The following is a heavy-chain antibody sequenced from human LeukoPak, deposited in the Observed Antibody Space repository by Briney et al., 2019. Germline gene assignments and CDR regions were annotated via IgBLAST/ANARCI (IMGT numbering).Heavy chain of an antibody. CDR1: GGSISSYY. D-gene: IGHD3-9*01. V-gene: IGHV4-59*01. CDR2: IYYSGST. Sequence: SETLSLTCTVSGGSISSYYWSWIRQPPGNGLEWIGYIYYSGSTNYNPSLKSRVTISVDTSKNQFSLKLSSVTAADTAVYYCARGEAYDILTGYNSYYFDYWGQGTLVTVSS. CDR3: ARGEAYDILTGYNSYYFDY. J-gene: IGHJ4*02.